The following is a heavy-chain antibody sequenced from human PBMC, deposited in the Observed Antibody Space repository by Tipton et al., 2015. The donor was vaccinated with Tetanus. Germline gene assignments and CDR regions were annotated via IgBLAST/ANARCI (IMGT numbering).Heavy chain of an antibody. Sequence: QSGPEVKRPGSSVKVSCKASGDTYTTHGVTWVRQAPGQGLEWMGGIIPKHQTTKYAQQFEGRVTITADELATTAYMELRGLTSEDTATYYCVRHVVGAVPKGYNWFAPWGQGTLVTVSP. CDR3: VRHVVGAVPKGYNWFAP. CDR1: GDTYTTHG. D-gene: IGHD1-26*01. J-gene: IGHJ5*02. V-gene: IGHV1-69*01. CDR2: IIPKHQTT.